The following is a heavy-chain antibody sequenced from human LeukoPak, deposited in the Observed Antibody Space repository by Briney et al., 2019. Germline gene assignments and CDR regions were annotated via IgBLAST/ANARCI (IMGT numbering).Heavy chain of an antibody. J-gene: IGHJ4*02. CDR2: VYSGGNT. D-gene: IGHD6-13*01. CDR3: ATERIAAAGSIY. V-gene: IGHV3-66*02. Sequence: GGSLRLSCAASGFIVSNNYMTWVRQAPGKGLEWVAVVYSGGNTYYADSVKGRFTVSRDNSKSTLYLQMNSLGAEDTSVYYCATERIAAAGSIYWGQGTLVTVSS. CDR1: GFIVSNNY.